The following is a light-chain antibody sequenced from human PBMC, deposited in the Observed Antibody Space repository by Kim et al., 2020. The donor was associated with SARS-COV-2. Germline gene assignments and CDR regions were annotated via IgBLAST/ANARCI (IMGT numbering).Light chain of an antibody. Sequence: DIQMTQSPSSLSASVGDRVTITCRASQSISSCLNWYQQKPGKAPNLLIYAASSLQSGVPARFSGSQSGTDFTLTISSLQPEDFATYYCQQSYSNLRTFGQGTKVDIK. J-gene: IGKJ1*01. CDR3: QQSYSNLRT. CDR1: QSISSC. V-gene: IGKV1-39*01. CDR2: AAS.